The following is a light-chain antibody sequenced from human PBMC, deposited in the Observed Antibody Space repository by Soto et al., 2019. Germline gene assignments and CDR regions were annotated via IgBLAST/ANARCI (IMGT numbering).Light chain of an antibody. CDR2: DVS. CDR3: SSYTSSSTLV. J-gene: IGLJ2*01. V-gene: IGLV2-14*01. Sequence: QSALTQPASVSGSPGQSITISCTRTSSDVGGYNYVSWYQQQPGKAPKLMIYDVSNRPSGVSNRFSGSKSGNTASLTISGLQAEDEADYYCSSYTSSSTLVFGGGTKLPVL. CDR1: SSDVGGYNY.